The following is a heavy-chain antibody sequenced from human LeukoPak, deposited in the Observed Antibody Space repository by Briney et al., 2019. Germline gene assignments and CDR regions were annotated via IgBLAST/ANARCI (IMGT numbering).Heavy chain of an antibody. CDR2: IYYSGST. V-gene: IGHV4-59*01. Sequence: PSETLSLTCTVSGGSISSYYWSWIRQPPGKGLELIGYIYYSGSTNYNPSLKSRVTISVDTSKNQFSLKLSSVTAADTAVYYCARVSSGVYFDYWGQGALVTVSS. CDR1: GGSISSYY. J-gene: IGHJ4*02. D-gene: IGHD2-15*01. CDR3: ARVSSGVYFDY.